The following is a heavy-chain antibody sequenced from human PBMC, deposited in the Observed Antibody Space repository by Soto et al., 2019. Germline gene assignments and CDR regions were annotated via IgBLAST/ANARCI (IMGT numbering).Heavy chain of an antibody. D-gene: IGHD1-1*01. Sequence: GGSLRLSCAASGFTFSGSAMHWVRQASGKGLEWVGRIRSKANSYADSVKDRFIISRDDARSELYLQLNDLRVEDTATYYCARGGLEPFDHWGQRALVTVSS. CDR3: ARGGLEPFDH. CDR2: IRSKANSYA. J-gene: IGHJ4*02. CDR1: GFTFSGSA. V-gene: IGHV3-73*01.